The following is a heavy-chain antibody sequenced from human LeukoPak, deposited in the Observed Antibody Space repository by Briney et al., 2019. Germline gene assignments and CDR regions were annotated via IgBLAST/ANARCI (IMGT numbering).Heavy chain of an antibody. J-gene: IGHJ5*02. CDR1: GFTVSSNS. V-gene: IGHV3-53*01. CDR2: LYSGGNT. Sequence: GGSLRLSCAASGFTVSSNSMSWVRQAPGKGLEWVSVLYSGGNTYYADSVKGRFTISRDNSKNTLYLQMNSLRTEDTAVYYCARGGSIRFDPWGQGTLVIVSS. D-gene: IGHD3-16*01. CDR3: ARGGSIRFDP.